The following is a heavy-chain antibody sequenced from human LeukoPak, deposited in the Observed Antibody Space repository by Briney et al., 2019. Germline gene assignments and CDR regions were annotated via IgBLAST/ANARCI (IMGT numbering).Heavy chain of an antibody. J-gene: IGHJ4*02. CDR3: ARATYDILTGYHREEYYFDY. CDR1: GYTFTSYD. CDR2: ISAYNGNT. V-gene: IGHV1-18*01. Sequence: ASVKVSCKASGYTFTSYDINWVRQAPGQGLEWMGWISAYNGNTNYAQKLQGRVTMTTDTSTSTAYMELRSLRSDDTAVYYCARATYDILTGYHREEYYFDYWGQGTLVTVSS. D-gene: IGHD3-9*01.